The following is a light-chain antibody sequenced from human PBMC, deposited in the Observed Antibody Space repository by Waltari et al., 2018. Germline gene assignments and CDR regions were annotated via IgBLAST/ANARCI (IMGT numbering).Light chain of an antibody. J-gene: IGKJ4*01. CDR2: DAS. V-gene: IGKV3-11*01. CDR3: QHRSSWPTLT. CDR1: QSVGSY. Sequence: EIVWTQSPATLSLSPGDRAPLPCRASQSVGSYLAWYQQKPGQSPGLLIFDASNRATGIPARFSGSGSGTDFTLTISSLEPEDFAVYYCQHRSSWPTLTFGGGTKVEIK.